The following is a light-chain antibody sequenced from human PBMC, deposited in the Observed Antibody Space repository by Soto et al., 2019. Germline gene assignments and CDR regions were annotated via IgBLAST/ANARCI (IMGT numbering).Light chain of an antibody. CDR1: QSITSNY. J-gene: IGKJ2*01. V-gene: IGKV3-20*01. CDR3: QRDGRSPYP. Sequence: EIVLTQSPGTLSLSPGERATLSCRARQSITSNYLAWYQQKPGQAPRLLVYAVSGRPNGIPDRFSGSGSGTDFTLTISRMAPEDSALYYCQRDGRSPYPFGQGTQLEIK. CDR2: AVS.